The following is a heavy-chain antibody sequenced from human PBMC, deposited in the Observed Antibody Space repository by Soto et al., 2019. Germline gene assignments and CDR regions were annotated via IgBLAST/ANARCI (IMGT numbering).Heavy chain of an antibody. J-gene: IGHJ5*02. D-gene: IGHD5-12*01. CDR1: GFSLSNARMG. CDR2: IFSNDEK. V-gene: IGHV2-26*01. Sequence: SGPTLVNPTETLTLTCTVSGFSLSNARMGVSWIRQPPGKALEWLAHIFSNDEKSYSTSLKSRLTISKDTSKSQVVLTMTNMDPVDTATYYCARIRITRGYSGYDYFRGFDPWGQGTLVTVSS. CDR3: ARIRITRGYSGYDYFRGFDP.